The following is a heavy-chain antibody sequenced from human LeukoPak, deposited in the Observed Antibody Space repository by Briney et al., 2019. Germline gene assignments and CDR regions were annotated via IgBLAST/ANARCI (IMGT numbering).Heavy chain of an antibody. V-gene: IGHV4-59*01. CDR3: ARGRWELPL. CDR1: GGSISSYY. Sequence: SETLSLTCTVSGGSISSYYWSWIRQPPGKGLEWIGYIYYSGSANYNPSLKSRVTISVDTSKKQFSLKLNSVTAADTAVYYCARGRWELPLWGQGTLVTVSS. CDR2: IYYSGSA. D-gene: IGHD4-23*01. J-gene: IGHJ4*02.